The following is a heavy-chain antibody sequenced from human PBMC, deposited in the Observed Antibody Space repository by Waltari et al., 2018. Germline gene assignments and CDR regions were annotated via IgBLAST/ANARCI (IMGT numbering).Heavy chain of an antibody. CDR2: LYHAGNT. J-gene: IGHJ6*02. D-gene: IGHD2-8*01. CDR1: GFNVSSYY. V-gene: IGHV3-53*01. Sequence: EVQLVESGGHLIQPGGSLRVSCAASGFNVSSYYMNWVRQAPGKGLEWVSILYHAGNTYYADPVKGRFTFSRDNSKNTRYLQMNSLRAEDTAVYYCARGNTKYGMDVWGPGTTVTVSS. CDR3: ARGNTKYGMDV.